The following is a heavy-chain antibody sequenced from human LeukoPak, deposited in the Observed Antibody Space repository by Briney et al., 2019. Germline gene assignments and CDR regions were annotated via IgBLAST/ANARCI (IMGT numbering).Heavy chain of an antibody. Sequence: ASVTVSCKASGYTFTSYYMHWVRQAPGQGLEWMGIINPSGGSTSYAQKFQGRVTMTRDTSTSTVYMELSSLRSEDTAVYYCARPAGGYDYFDYWGQGTLVTVSS. CDR1: GYTFTSYY. V-gene: IGHV1-46*01. D-gene: IGHD5-12*01. J-gene: IGHJ4*02. CDR3: ARPAGGYDYFDY. CDR2: INPSGGST.